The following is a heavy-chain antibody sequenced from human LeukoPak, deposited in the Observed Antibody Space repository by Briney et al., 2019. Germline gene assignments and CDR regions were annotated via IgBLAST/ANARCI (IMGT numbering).Heavy chain of an antibody. CDR2: ISYDGSNK. J-gene: IGHJ4*02. V-gene: IGHV3-30-3*01. CDR1: GFTFSSYA. Sequence: GRSLRLSCAASGFTFSSYAMHWVRQAPGKGLEWVAVISYDGSNKYYADSVKGRFTISRDNSKNTLYLQMNSLRAEDTAVYYCAKARWSGPFYFDYWGQGTLVTVSS. D-gene: IGHD3-3*01. CDR3: AKARWSGPFYFDY.